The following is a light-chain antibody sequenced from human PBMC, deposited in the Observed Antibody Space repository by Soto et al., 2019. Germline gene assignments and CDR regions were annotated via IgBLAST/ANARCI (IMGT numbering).Light chain of an antibody. CDR3: QSYDGSLATSI. V-gene: IGLV1-40*01. CDR2: GNN. Sequence: QSVLTQPPSVSGTPGQRVSISCTGTSSNLWAGYDVHWDQQLPGAAPRLLIFGNNVRPSGVPDRFSGSKSGTSASLAITGIQAEDEAIYHCQSYDGSLATSIFGAGTKLTVL. J-gene: IGLJ2*01. CDR1: SSNLWAGYD.